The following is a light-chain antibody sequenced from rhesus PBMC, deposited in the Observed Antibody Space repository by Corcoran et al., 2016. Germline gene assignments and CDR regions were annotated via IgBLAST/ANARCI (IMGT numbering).Light chain of an antibody. CDR1: QSLSNY. Sequence: DIQMTQSPSSLSASVGDRVTITCQASQSLSNYLNWYQQKLGKIPKLLIYRASSLQSGIPSRFSGSGSGTDFTLTISSLQPEDFATYYCQQGYSYPYSFGQGTKVEIK. J-gene: IGKJ2*01. CDR2: RAS. V-gene: IGKV1S9*01. CDR3: QQGYSYPYS.